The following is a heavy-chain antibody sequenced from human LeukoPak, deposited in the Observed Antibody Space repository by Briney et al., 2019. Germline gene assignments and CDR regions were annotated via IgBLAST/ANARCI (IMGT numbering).Heavy chain of an antibody. V-gene: IGHV1-69*01. CDR3: ARGTGDSGSYFPWLDY. CDR1: GGTFISYA. J-gene: IGHJ4*02. CDR2: IIPIFGTA. D-gene: IGHD1-26*01. Sequence: SVKVSFKASGGTFISYAISWVRQAPGQGLEWMGGIIPIFGTANYAQKFQGRVTITADESTSTAYMELSSLRSEDTAVYYCARGTGDSGSYFPWLDYWGQGTLVTVSS.